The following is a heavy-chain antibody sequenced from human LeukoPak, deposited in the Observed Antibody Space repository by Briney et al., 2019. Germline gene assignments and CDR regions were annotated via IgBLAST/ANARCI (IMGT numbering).Heavy chain of an antibody. D-gene: IGHD4-17*01. J-gene: IGHJ5*02. CDR1: GFTFSNYG. V-gene: IGHV3-30*18. Sequence: GGSLRLSCAASGFTFSNYGMHWVRQAPGKGLEWVAVTSYDGGNTYYTDSVKGRFTISRDTSKNTLYLQMNSLRAEDTAVYYCAKSSVTTHSGWFDPWGQGTLVTVSS. CDR3: AKSSVTTHSGWFDP. CDR2: TSYDGGNT.